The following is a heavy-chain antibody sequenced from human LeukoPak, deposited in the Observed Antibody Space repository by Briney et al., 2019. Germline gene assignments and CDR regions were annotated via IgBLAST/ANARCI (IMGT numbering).Heavy chain of an antibody. CDR3: ARQDVYGDSYYFDY. CDR2: INHSGST. J-gene: IGHJ4*02. CDR1: GGSFSGYY. Sequence: SETLSLTCAVYGGSFSGYYWSWIRQPPGKGLEWIGEINHSGSTNYNPSLKSRVTISVDTSKNQFSLKLSSVTAADTAVYYCARQDVYGDSYYFDYWGQGTLVTVSS. D-gene: IGHD4-17*01. V-gene: IGHV4-34*01.